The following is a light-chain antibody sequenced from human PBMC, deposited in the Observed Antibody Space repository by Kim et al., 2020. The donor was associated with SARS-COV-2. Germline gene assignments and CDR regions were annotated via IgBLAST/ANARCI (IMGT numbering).Light chain of an antibody. Sequence: DIQMTQSPSTLSASVGDRVTITCRASQSISSRLAWYQQKPGKAPKLLIYRTSSLESGVPSRFTGSGSGTEFTLTISSLQPDDFATYYCQHYDRYSWTFGQGTKVDIK. V-gene: IGKV1-5*03. CDR1: QSISSR. CDR3: QHYDRYSWT. CDR2: RTS. J-gene: IGKJ1*01.